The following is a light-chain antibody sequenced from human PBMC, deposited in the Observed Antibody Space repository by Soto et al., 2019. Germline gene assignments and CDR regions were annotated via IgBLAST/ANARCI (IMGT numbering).Light chain of an antibody. J-gene: IGKJ1*01. CDR3: QQYNSWLWT. CDR1: QSVSSK. CDR2: GAS. V-gene: IGKV3-15*01. Sequence: EIVLTQSPGTLSLSPGEGATLYCRASQSVSSKLAWYQQKPGQAPRLLIYGASTRATGIPARFSGSGSGTEFTLIISSLQSEDSAVYYCQQYNSWLWTFGQGTKVDIK.